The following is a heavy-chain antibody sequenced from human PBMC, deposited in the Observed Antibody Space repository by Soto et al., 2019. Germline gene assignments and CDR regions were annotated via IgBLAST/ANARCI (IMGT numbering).Heavy chain of an antibody. CDR3: ARDETLGYYYGMDV. CDR2: IYYSGST. CDR1: GGSISSGDYY. J-gene: IGHJ6*02. V-gene: IGHV4-30-4*01. Sequence: PSETLSLTCTVSGGSISSGDYYWSWVRQPPGKGLEWIGYIYYSGSTYYNPSLKSRVTISVDTSKNQFSLKLSSVTAADTAVYYCARDETLGYYYGMDVWGQGTTVTVSS.